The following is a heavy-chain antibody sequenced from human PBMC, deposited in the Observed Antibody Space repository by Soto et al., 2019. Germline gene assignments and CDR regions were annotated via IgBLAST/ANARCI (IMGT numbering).Heavy chain of an antibody. V-gene: IGHV4-31*03. Sequence: SDTLSLTCTVSGGSISRGGYYWNCIRQHPGKGLEWIGYIYYSGSTYYNPSLKSRVTISVDTSKNQFSLKLSSVTAADTAVYYCARDQESSSSHAFDIWGQGTMVT. J-gene: IGHJ3*02. CDR2: IYYSGST. D-gene: IGHD6-6*01. CDR1: GGSISRGGYY. CDR3: ARDQESSSSHAFDI.